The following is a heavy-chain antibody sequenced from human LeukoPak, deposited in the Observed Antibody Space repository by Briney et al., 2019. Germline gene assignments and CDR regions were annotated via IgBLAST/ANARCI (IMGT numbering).Heavy chain of an antibody. CDR2: MNPNSGNT. V-gene: IGHV1-8*01. CDR3: ARGGYDILTGYHNFDY. Sequence: GASVKVSCKASGYTFTSYDINWVRQAPGQGLEWMGWMNPNSGNTGYAQKFQGRVTMTRNTSISTAYMELSSLRSEDTAVYYCARGGYDILTGYHNFDYWGQGTLVTVSS. J-gene: IGHJ4*02. D-gene: IGHD3-9*01. CDR1: GYTFTSYD.